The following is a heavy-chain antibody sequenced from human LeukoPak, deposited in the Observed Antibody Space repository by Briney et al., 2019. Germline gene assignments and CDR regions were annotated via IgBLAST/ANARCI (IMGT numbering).Heavy chain of an antibody. V-gene: IGHV6-1*01. CDR1: GDSVSSNSFA. CDR3: ARAVAGTEGWFVD. CDR2: TYYRSKWYN. J-gene: IGHJ4*02. D-gene: IGHD6-19*01. Sequence: SQTLSLTCAISGDSVSSNSFAWNWIRQSPSRGLEWLGRTYYRSKWYNDYAESVKSRVIINPDTSTNQFSLQLNSVTPEDTAVYYCARAVAGTEGWFVDWGQGTLVTVSS.